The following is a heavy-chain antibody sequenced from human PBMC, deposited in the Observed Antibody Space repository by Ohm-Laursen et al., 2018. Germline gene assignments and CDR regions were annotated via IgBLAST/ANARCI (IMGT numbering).Heavy chain of an antibody. V-gene: IGHV3-48*01. CDR1: GFTFSSYT. CDR2: IIGSSSTI. Sequence: SLRLSCSASGFTFSSYTMNWVRQAPGKGLEWVSYIIGSSSTIYYADSVKGRFTISRDNAKNSLYLQMNSLRAEDTAVYYCARDTRYYGMDVWGQGTTVTVSS. J-gene: IGHJ6*02. CDR3: ARDTRYYGMDV.